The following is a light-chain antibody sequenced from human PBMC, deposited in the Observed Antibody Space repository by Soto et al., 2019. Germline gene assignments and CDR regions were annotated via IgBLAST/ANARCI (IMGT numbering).Light chain of an antibody. V-gene: IGLV2-8*01. Sequence: LTQPPSASGSPGQSVTISCTGTSSDVGGYNYVSWYQQHPGKAPKLMIYEVSKRPSGVPDRFSGSKSGNTASLTVSGLQAEDEADYYCSSYAGSILYVFGTGTKVTVL. CDR1: SSDVGGYNY. CDR2: EVS. CDR3: SSYAGSILYV. J-gene: IGLJ1*01.